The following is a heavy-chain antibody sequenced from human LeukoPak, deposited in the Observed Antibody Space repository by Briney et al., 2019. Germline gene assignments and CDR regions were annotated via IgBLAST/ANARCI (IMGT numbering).Heavy chain of an antibody. CDR3: ARESSPGYSYGYPLAY. V-gene: IGHV3-21*01. Sequence: GGSLRLSCAASGFTFSSYSMNWVRQAPGKGLEWVSSISSSSSYIYYADSVKSRFTISRDNAKNSLYLQMNSLRADDTAVYYCARESSPGYSYGYPLAYWGQGTLVTVSS. D-gene: IGHD5-18*01. CDR2: ISSSSSYI. CDR1: GFTFSSYS. J-gene: IGHJ4*02.